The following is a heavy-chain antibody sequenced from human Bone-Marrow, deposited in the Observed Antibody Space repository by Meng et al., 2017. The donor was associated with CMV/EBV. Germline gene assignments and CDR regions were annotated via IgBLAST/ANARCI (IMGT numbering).Heavy chain of an antibody. CDR3: ARGDSVTTRWINDY. CDR1: GGTLSSYA. V-gene: IGHV1-69*06. Sequence: GGTLSSYATSWGRQAPAQGLEWMGGIIPIFGTANYAQKFQGRVTITADKSTSTAYMELSSLRSEDTAVYYCARGDSVTTRWINDYWGQGTLVTVSS. J-gene: IGHJ4*02. CDR2: IIPIFGTA. D-gene: IGHD4-11*01.